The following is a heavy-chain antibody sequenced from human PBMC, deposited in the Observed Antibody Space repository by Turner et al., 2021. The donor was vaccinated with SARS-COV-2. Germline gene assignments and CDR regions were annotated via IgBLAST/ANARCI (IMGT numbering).Heavy chain of an antibody. CDR1: GFTFSSYD. CDR3: ARGIDFWSGYGSRWGPYGMDV. J-gene: IGHJ6*04. D-gene: IGHD3-3*01. V-gene: IGHV3-13*01. Sequence: EVQLVESGGGLVQPGGSLRLPCAASGFTFSSYDMHWVRQGTGKGLGWVTAIGTAGNAYSPGSVKGRFSISRENAKNSLYLQMNSLRAGETDVYYCARGIDFWSGYGSRWGPYGMDVWGKGTTVTVSS. CDR2: IGTAGNA.